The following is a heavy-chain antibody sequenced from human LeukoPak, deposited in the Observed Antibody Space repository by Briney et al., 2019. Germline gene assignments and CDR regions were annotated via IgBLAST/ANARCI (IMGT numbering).Heavy chain of an antibody. V-gene: IGHV1-58*02. CDR2: IVVGSGNT. Sequence: SVKVSCKASGFTFTSSAMQWVRQARGQRLEWIGWIVVGSGNTNYAQKFQERVTITRDMSTSTAYMELSSLRSEDTAVYYCAADIRRYSWPDIWGQGTMVTVSS. D-gene: IGHD5-18*01. CDR3: AADIRRYSWPDI. J-gene: IGHJ3*02. CDR1: GFTFTSSA.